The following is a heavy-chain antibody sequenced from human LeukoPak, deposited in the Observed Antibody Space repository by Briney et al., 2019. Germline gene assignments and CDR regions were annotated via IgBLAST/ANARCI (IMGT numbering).Heavy chain of an antibody. CDR3: AGGGQWLAFDY. CDR2: IHYSGTT. Sequence: SETLSLTCTVSGGSISRYYWSWIRQPPGKGLEWIGYIHYSGTTNYNPSLKSRATISVDTSKNQFSLKLSSVTAADTAVYYCAGGGQWLAFDYWGQGTLVTVSS. J-gene: IGHJ4*02. D-gene: IGHD6-19*01. V-gene: IGHV4-59*01. CDR1: GGSISRYY.